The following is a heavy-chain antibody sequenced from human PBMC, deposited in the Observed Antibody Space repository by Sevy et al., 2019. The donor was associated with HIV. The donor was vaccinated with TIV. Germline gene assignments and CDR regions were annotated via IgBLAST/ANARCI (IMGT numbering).Heavy chain of an antibody. V-gene: IGHV1-8*02. J-gene: IGHJ6*02. CDR3: ARVSGWHLRYGMDV. CDR2: MNTNTGNT. D-gene: IGHD6-19*01. CDR1: GFNFASYD. Sequence: ASVKVSCKASGFNFASYDIYWVRQATGQGLEWMGWMNTNTGNTGFAQKFQGRVTMTRNTSITTAYMELSNLRSEDTAVYYCARVSGWHLRYGMDVWGQGTTVPSP.